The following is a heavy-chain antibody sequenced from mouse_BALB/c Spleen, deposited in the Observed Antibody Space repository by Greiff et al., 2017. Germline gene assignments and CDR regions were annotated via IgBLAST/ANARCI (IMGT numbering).Heavy chain of an antibody. D-gene: IGHD1-1*02. CDR1: GYTFTSYT. V-gene: IGHV1-4*02. CDR2: INPSSGYT. Sequence: VQLQQSAAELARPGASVKMSCKASGYTFTSYTMHWVKQRPGQGLEWIGYINPSSGYTEYNQKFKDKTTLTADKSSSTAYMQLSSLTSEDSAVYYCANYGRYYFDYWGQGTTLTVSS. CDR3: ANYGRYYFDY. J-gene: IGHJ2*01.